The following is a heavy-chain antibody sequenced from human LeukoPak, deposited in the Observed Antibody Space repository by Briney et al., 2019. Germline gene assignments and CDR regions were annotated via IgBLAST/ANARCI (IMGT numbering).Heavy chain of an antibody. CDR2: IYHSGST. CDR1: GYSISSGYY. Sequence: SETLSLTCSVSGYSISSGYYWGWIRQPPGKGLEWIANIYHSGSTYYNPSLKSRVTISVDTSKNQFSLKLSSVTAADTAVYYCARGDSSGWYQAKFDYWGQGTLVTVSS. V-gene: IGHV4-38-2*02. CDR3: ARGDSSGWYQAKFDY. J-gene: IGHJ4*02. D-gene: IGHD6-19*01.